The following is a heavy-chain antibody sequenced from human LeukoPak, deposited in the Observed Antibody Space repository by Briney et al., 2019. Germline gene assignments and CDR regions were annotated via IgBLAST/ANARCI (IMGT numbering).Heavy chain of an antibody. D-gene: IGHD2/OR15-2a*01. CDR2: IYDSGTT. J-gene: IGHJ3*02. CDR1: GGSISSYY. Sequence: SETLSLTCTVSGGSISSYYWSWIRQPAGKGLEWIAYIYDSGTTNYNPSLKSRVTISVDTSKNQFSLKLSSVTAADTAVYYCARDFSAAFDIWGQGTMVTVSS. CDR3: ARDFSAAFDI. V-gene: IGHV4-59*01.